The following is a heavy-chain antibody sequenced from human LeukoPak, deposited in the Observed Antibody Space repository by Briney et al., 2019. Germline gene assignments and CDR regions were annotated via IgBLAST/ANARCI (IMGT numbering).Heavy chain of an antibody. CDR1: GFTFTNYA. CDR3: AKDASTTNNFYFFDY. D-gene: IGHD1-1*01. Sequence: GGSLRLSCAASGFTFTNYAMTWVRQAPGKGLEWISGISKSGDITFYADSVKGRFTISRDTSKSAVYLQMNNLRAEDTAICYCAKDASTTNNFYFFDYWGQGALATVSS. J-gene: IGHJ4*02. V-gene: IGHV3-23*01. CDR2: ISKSGDIT.